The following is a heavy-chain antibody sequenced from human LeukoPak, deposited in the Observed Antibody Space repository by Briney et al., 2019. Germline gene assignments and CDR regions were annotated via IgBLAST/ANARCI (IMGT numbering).Heavy chain of an antibody. CDR1: GFSFSNYG. CDR2: IRYDGSNK. CDR3: AKDARYCSGGSCYSTTTFDH. D-gene: IGHD2-15*01. V-gene: IGHV3-30*02. J-gene: IGHJ4*02. Sequence: GSLRLSCAASGFSFSNYGMHWVRQAPGKGLERVAFIRYDGSNKDYADSVKGRFTISISRDNSKNTLYLQMNSLRAEDTAVYYCAKDARYCSGGSCYSTTTFDHWGQGTLVTVSS.